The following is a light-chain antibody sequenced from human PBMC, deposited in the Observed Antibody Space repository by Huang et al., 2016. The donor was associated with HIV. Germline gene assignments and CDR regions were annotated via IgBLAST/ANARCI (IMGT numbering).Light chain of an antibody. CDR1: QSVRDK. Sequence: EIVMTQSPDTLSVSPGERATPSCRASQSVRDKLAWYQQKPGQAPRLLLHATSTRAAGVPDRVSGSGAGTEFTLTISSLQSEDCGVYYCQQYESWPPLTFGGGTKVEIK. CDR3: QQYESWPPLT. CDR2: ATS. J-gene: IGKJ4*01. V-gene: IGKV3-15*01.